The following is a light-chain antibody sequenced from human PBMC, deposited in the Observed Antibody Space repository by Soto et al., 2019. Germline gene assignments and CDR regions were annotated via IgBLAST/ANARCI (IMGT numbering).Light chain of an antibody. CDR2: DAS. V-gene: IGKV3-11*01. Sequence: EIVLTQSPATLSLSQGERATLSCRASQSVKTFLVWYQQRPGQAPRLLIHDASHRAAGIPARFSGSGFGTDFTLTISSLEPEDAAVYYCQQRSNWPPITFGQGTLLEIK. CDR1: QSVKTF. CDR3: QQRSNWPPIT. J-gene: IGKJ5*01.